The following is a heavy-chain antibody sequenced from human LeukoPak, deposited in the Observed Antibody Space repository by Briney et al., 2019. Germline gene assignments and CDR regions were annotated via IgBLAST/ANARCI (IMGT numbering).Heavy chain of an antibody. D-gene: IGHD3-9*01. CDR2: IYYSGST. V-gene: IGHV4-59*12. Sequence: SETLSLTCTVSGGSISSYYWSWIRQPPGKGLEWIGYIYYSGSTNYNPSLKSRVTISVDTSKNQFSLKLSSVTAADTAVYYCARGPEWGYFDSDWFDPWGQGTLVTVSS. CDR1: GGSISSYY. J-gene: IGHJ5*02. CDR3: ARGPEWGYFDSDWFDP.